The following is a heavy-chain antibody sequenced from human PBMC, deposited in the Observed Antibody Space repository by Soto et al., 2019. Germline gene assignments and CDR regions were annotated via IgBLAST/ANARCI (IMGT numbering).Heavy chain of an antibody. D-gene: IGHD3-3*01. Sequence: GGSLRLSCASSGFTFSSNAMSLVRQAPGKGLEWVSAISGSGGSTYYADSVKGRFTISRDNSKNTLYLQMNSLRAEDTAVYYCAKSYYDFWSGYSGYWGQGTLVTVSS. J-gene: IGHJ4*02. CDR3: AKSYYDFWSGYSGY. CDR2: ISGSGGST. CDR1: GFTFSSNA. V-gene: IGHV3-23*01.